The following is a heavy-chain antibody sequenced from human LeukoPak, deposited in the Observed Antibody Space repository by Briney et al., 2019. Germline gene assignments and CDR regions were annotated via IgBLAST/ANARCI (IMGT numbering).Heavy chain of an antibody. Sequence: GGSLRLSCAASGFTFDDYGMSWVRQAPGKGLEWVSGINWDGGNTGYADSAKGRFTIPRDNAKNSLYLQMNSLRAEDTAVYYFARGTYGSGIVYWGQGGLVTVSS. J-gene: IGHJ4*02. CDR1: GFTFDDYG. D-gene: IGHD3-10*01. CDR2: INWDGGNT. V-gene: IGHV3-20*04. CDR3: ARGTYGSGIVY.